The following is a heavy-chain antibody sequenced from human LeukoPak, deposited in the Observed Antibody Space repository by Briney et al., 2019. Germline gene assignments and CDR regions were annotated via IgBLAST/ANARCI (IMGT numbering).Heavy chain of an antibody. V-gene: IGHV3-7*01. Sequence: PGGSLRLSCAASGFTFSDYWMSWLRQAPGKGLEWVANIQQDGSEKYYVDSVKGRFTISRDNAKNSLYLQMNSLRAEDTAVYYCARAGILWGDYWGQGTLVTVSS. CDR2: IQQDGSEK. CDR3: ARAGILWGDY. J-gene: IGHJ4*02. D-gene: IGHD2-15*01. CDR1: GFTFSDYW.